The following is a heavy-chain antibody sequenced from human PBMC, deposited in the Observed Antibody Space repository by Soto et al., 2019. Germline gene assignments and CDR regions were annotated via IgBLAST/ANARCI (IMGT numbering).Heavy chain of an antibody. Sequence: GGSLMISCKSTGYSFDIFWIAWVLQMPGKGLECMGIIYPGDSDTRYSPSFQGRVTISADRSFNKVFLQWDNLEASDTAMYYCARQDTTSPLDYWGQGTLVTVSS. CDR1: GYSFDIFW. J-gene: IGHJ4*02. CDR2: IYPGDSDT. V-gene: IGHV5-51*01. CDR3: ARQDTTSPLDY.